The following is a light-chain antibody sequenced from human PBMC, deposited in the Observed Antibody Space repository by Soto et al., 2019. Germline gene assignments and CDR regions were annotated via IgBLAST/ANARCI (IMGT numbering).Light chain of an antibody. J-gene: IGKJ1*01. CDR1: QTISNY. CDR3: QQYYIYAT. Sequence: DLQMTQSPSTLSASVGDRVTITCRASQTISNYLTWYQQRPGKAPKLLIYRSSILQNGVPSRFSGSGSGTEFPLTISSLQPDDFATYYCQQYYIYATFGQGTRVEI. V-gene: IGKV1-5*03. CDR2: RSS.